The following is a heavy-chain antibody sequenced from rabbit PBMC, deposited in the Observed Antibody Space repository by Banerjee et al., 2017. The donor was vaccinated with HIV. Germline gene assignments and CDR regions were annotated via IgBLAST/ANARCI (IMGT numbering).Heavy chain of an antibody. J-gene: IGHJ4*01. CDR1: GLDFSSNYW. Sequence: QEQLVEYGGDLVQPEGSLTLTCKASGLDFSSNYWMSWVRQAPGKGLEWIACSVTGSGTTYYASWAKGRFTVSKTSSTTVTLQMSSLTAADTATYFCGKAVDGGGYGDGLNLWGPGTLVTVS. V-gene: IGHV1S45*01. CDR3: GKAVDGGGYGDGLNL. D-gene: IGHD6-1*01. CDR2: SVTGSGTT.